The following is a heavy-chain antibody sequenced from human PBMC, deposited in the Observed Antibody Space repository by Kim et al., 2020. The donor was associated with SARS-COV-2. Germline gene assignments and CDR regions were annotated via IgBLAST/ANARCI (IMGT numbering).Heavy chain of an antibody. V-gene: IGHV4-39*01. CDR3: ARHWGSSWLVYFDY. CDR2: IYYSGST. Sequence: SETLSLTCTVSCGSISSSSYYWGWIRQPPGKGLEWIGSIYYSGSTYYNPSLKSRVTISVDTSKNQFSLKLSSVTAADTAVYYCARHWGSSWLVYFDYWG. D-gene: IGHD6-13*01. CDR1: CGSISSSSYY. J-gene: IGHJ4*01.